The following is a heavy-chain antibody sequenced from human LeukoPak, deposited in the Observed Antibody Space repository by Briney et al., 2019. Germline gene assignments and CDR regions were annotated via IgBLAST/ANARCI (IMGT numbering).Heavy chain of an antibody. CDR2: IIPILGIA. CDR3: AILQEGIAVVQNWFDP. Sequence: SVKVSCKASGGTFSSYAISWVRQAPGQGLEWMGRIIPILGIANYAQKFQGRVTITADKSTSTAYMELSSLRSEDTAVYYCAILQEGIAVVQNWFDPWGQGTLVTASS. D-gene: IGHD6-19*01. J-gene: IGHJ5*02. CDR1: GGTFSSYA. V-gene: IGHV1-69*04.